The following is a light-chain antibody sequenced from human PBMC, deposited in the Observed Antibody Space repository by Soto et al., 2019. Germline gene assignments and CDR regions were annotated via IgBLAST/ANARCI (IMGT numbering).Light chain of an antibody. CDR3: QPTYSLPPVT. J-gene: IGKJ5*01. Sequence: DIQMTQSPSSLSASIGDRVTITCRASRTISMYLSWYQHKPGTAPKLLIYTSSTLHTGVPSRFIGSGSGTLFTLTINNQQPEDFATYYCQPTYSLPPVTFGQGTRLEIK. CDR2: TSS. CDR1: RTISMY. V-gene: IGKV1-39*01.